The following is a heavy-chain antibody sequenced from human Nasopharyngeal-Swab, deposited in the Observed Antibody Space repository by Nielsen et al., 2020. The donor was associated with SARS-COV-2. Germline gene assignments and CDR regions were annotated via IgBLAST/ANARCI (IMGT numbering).Heavy chain of an antibody. D-gene: IGHD6-13*01. Sequence: GESLKISCAASGFTFSSYSMNWVRQAPGKGLEWVSYISSSSSTIYYADSVKGRFTISRDNAKNSLYLQMNSLRAEDTALYYCAKDLFSSSWYRGYYYGMDVWGQGTTVTVSS. J-gene: IGHJ6*02. CDR3: AKDLFSSSWYRGYYYGMDV. V-gene: IGHV3-48*01. CDR2: ISSSSSTI. CDR1: GFTFSSYS.